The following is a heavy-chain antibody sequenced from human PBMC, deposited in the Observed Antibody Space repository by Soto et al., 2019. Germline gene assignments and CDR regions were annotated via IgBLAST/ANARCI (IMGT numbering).Heavy chain of an antibody. Sequence: SETLSLTCAVYGGSFSGYYWSWIRQPPGKGLEWIGEINHSGSTNYNPSLKSRVTISVDTSKNQFSLKLSSVTAADTAVYYCARGLRGYCSSTNCFWFDPWGQGTLVT. J-gene: IGHJ5*02. CDR1: GGSFSGYY. D-gene: IGHD2-2*01. V-gene: IGHV4-34*01. CDR3: ARGLRGYCSSTNCFWFDP. CDR2: INHSGST.